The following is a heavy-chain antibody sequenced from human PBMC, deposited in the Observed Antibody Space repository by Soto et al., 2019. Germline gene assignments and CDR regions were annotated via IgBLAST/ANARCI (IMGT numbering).Heavy chain of an antibody. CDR2: IDPSDSYT. V-gene: IGHV5-10-1*01. Sequence: GASLKLSCKASGYIRNTDWISWVRQIPGKGLEWMGRIDPSDSYTNYSPSFQGHVTISADKSISTAYLQWSSLKASDTAMYYCARQPVTGTTPPSDYWGQGTLVTVSS. J-gene: IGHJ4*02. CDR1: GYIRNTDW. D-gene: IGHD1-7*01. CDR3: ARQPVTGTTPPSDY.